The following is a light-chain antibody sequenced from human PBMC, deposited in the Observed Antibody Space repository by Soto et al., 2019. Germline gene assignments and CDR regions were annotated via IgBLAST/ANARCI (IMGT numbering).Light chain of an antibody. Sequence: EIVLTQSPATLSLSPGERATLSCRASQSVSNNYLAWYQQKPGQAPRLLIYGASNRATGIPARFSASGTGTDFTLTISDVQPEDFAVYYCHQRQSWPRTFGQGTKVDIK. V-gene: IGKV3-11*01. CDR2: GAS. CDR3: HQRQSWPRT. CDR1: QSVSNNY. J-gene: IGKJ1*01.